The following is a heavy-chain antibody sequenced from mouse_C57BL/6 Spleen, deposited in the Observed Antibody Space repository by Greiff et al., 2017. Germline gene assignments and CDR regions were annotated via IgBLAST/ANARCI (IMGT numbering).Heavy chain of an antibody. V-gene: IGHV1-64*01. CDR1: GYTFTSYW. D-gene: IGHD1-1*01. Sequence: QVQLKQPGAELVKPGASVKLSCKASGYTFTSYWMHWVKQRPGQGLEWIGMIHPNSGSTNYNEKFKSKATLTVDKSSSTAYMQLSSLTSEDSAVYYCARNHGSRSFAYWGQGTLVTVSA. J-gene: IGHJ3*01. CDR2: IHPNSGST. CDR3: ARNHGSRSFAY.